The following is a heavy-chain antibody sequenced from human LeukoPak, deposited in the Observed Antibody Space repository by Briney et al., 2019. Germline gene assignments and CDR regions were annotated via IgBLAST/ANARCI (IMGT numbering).Heavy chain of an antibody. CDR3: AKKGTQQQLLRTFDY. D-gene: IGHD6-13*01. Sequence: GGSLRLSCAASGFTFSSYSMNWVRQAPGKGLEWVSAISGSGGSTYYADSVKGRFTISRDNSKNTLYLQMNSLRAEDTAVYYCAKKGTQQQLLRTFDYWGQGTLVTVSS. J-gene: IGHJ4*02. V-gene: IGHV3-23*01. CDR1: GFTFSSYS. CDR2: ISGSGGST.